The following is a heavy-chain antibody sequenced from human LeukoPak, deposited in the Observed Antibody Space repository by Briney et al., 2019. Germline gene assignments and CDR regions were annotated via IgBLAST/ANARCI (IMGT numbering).Heavy chain of an antibody. D-gene: IGHD1-20*01. CDR2: IYTSGST. V-gene: IGHV4-4*07. J-gene: IGHJ5*02. Sequence: PSETLSLTCTVSGGSISSYYWSWIRQPAGKGLEWIGRIYTSGSTNYNPSLKSRVTMSVDTSKNQFSLKLSSVTAADTAMYYCARGGIIGTTNNWFDPWGQATLVTVSS. CDR3: ARGGIIGTTNNWFDP. CDR1: GGSISSYY.